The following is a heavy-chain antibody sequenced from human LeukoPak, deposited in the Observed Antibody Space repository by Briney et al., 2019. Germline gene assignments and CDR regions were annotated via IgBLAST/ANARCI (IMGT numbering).Heavy chain of an antibody. D-gene: IGHD3-3*01. CDR3: ARHGRFLEWLLVGEYFDY. V-gene: IGHV4-39*01. CDR1: GGSISSSSYY. Sequence: SETLSLTCTVSGGSISSSSYYWGWIRQPPGKGLEWIGSIYYSGSTYYNPSLKSRVTISVDTSKNQFSLKLSSVTAADTAVYYCARHGRFLEWLLVGEYFDYWGQGTLVTVSS. CDR2: IYYSGST. J-gene: IGHJ4*02.